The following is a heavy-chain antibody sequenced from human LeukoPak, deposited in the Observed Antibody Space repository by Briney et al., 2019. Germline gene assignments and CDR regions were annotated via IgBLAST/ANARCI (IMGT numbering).Heavy chain of an antibody. V-gene: IGHV1-69*13. J-gene: IGHJ4*02. Sequence: GASVKVSCKASGGTFSSYAISWVRQAPGQGLEWMGGIIPIFGTANYAQKFQGRVTITVDESTSTAYIELSSLRSEDTAVYYCASNHFCGGDCYSTHYWGQGTLVTVSS. CDR2: IIPIFGTA. CDR3: ASNHFCGGDCYSTHY. CDR1: GGTFSSYA. D-gene: IGHD2-21*02.